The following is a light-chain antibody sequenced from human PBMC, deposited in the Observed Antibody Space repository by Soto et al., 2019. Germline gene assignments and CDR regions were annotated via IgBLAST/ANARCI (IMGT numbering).Light chain of an antibody. Sequence: QSVLTQPPSASGTPGQRVTISCSGGSSNIGSNTVNWYQQLQGTAPILLIYSNNQRPSGVPDRFSVNKHGTSASLAISGLQSDDDADYYCAAWDDSLNAVVFGGGTKLTVL. CDR1: SSNIGSNT. CDR2: SNN. V-gene: IGLV1-44*01. CDR3: AAWDDSLNAVV. J-gene: IGLJ2*01.